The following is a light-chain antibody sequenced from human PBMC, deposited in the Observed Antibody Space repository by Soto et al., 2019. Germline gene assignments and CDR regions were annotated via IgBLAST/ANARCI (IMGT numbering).Light chain of an antibody. Sequence: EIVLTQSPGTLSLSPGERATLSCRASQSVTTSYLAWYQQKPGQAPRLLIYGASSRATGISDRFSGSGSGTQCTLTISRLEPEDFAVYYCQQYGSSPYTFGQGTKLEIK. CDR1: QSVTTSY. CDR2: GAS. V-gene: IGKV3-20*01. J-gene: IGKJ2*01. CDR3: QQYGSSPYT.